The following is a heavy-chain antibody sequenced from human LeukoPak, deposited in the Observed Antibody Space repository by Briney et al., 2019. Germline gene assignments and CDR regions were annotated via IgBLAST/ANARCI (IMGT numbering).Heavy chain of an antibody. D-gene: IGHD2-15*01. J-gene: IGHJ4*02. CDR2: LYYSGST. CDR3: ARDRLIGGGGHYFDY. CDR1: GGSISSYY. Sequence: SETLSLTCTVSGGSISSYYWGWIRQPPGKGLEWIGYLYYSGSTNYNPSLKSRVTISVDTSKNQFSLKLSSVTAADTAVYYCARDRLIGGGGHYFDYWGQGTLVTVSS. V-gene: IGHV4-59*01.